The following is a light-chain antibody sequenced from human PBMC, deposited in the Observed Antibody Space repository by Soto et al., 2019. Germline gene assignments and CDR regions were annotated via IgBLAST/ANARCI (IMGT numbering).Light chain of an antibody. Sequence: DIQMTQSPSSLSASVGDRVTDTCRTSQNIYNYLNWYQQKPGKAPKLLIYGASSVQSGVPLRFSGSGSGTEFTLTISSLQSEDFEVYYCQQFYKWPQTFGQGTKVDIK. CDR2: GAS. CDR1: QNIYNY. CDR3: QQFYKWPQT. J-gene: IGKJ1*01. V-gene: IGKV1-39*01.